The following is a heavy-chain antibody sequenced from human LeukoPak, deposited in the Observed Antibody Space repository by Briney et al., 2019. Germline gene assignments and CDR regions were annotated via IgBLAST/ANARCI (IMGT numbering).Heavy chain of an antibody. Sequence: GGSLRLSCAASGFTFSSYAMSWVRQAPGKGLEWVSAISGSGGSTYYADSVKGRFTISRDNSKNTLYLQMNSLKTEDTAVYYCTTGATYYYDSSGYRWDYWGQGTLVTVSS. CDR1: GFTFSSYA. CDR3: TTGATYYYDSSGYRWDY. V-gene: IGHV3-23*01. D-gene: IGHD3-22*01. CDR2: ISGSGGST. J-gene: IGHJ4*02.